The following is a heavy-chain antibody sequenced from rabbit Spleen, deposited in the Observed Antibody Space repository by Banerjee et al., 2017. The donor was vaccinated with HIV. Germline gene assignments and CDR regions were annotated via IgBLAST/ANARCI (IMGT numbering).Heavy chain of an antibody. CDR2: IYGDSSGSS. CDR3: ARGSATMTMVITGYFLKL. J-gene: IGHJ4*01. CDR1: GFDFSRGYD. Sequence: QQLVESGGGLVKPGASLTLTCKASGFDFSRGYDMCWVRQAPGKGLECIACIYGDSSGSSYYASWAKGRFTISKTSSTTVTLQMTSLTAADTATYFCARGSATMTMVITGYFLKLWGPGTLVTVS. V-gene: IGHV1S40*01. D-gene: IGHD2-1*01.